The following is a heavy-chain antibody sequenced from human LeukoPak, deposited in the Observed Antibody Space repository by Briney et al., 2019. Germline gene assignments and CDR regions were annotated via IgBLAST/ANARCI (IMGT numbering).Heavy chain of an antibody. V-gene: IGHV3-23*01. J-gene: IGHJ4*02. CDR2: ISGSGGST. D-gene: IGHD3-9*01. CDR3: ATRPYYDILTCYYEPY. CDR1: GFTFSSYA. Sequence: GGSLRLSCAASGFTFSSYAMSWVRQAPGKGLEWVSAISGSGGSTYYADSVKGRFTISRDNSKNTLYLQMNSLRAEDTAVYYCATRPYYDILTCYYEPYWGQGTLVTVSS.